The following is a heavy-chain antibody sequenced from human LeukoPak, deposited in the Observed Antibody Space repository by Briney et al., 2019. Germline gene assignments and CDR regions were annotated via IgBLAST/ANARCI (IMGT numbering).Heavy chain of an antibody. D-gene: IGHD2-2*01. V-gene: IGHV1-2*02. J-gene: IGHJ4*02. Sequence: ASVKVSCKASGYTFTGYYMHWVRRAPGQGLEWMGWINPNSGGTNYAQKFQGRVTMTRDTSISTAYMELSRLRSDDTAVYYCARVKWAVYQLLDYWGQGTLVTVSS. CDR3: ARVKWAVYQLLDY. CDR2: INPNSGGT. CDR1: GYTFTGYY.